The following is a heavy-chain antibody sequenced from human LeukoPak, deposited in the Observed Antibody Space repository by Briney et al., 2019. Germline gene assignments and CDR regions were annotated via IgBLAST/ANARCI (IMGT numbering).Heavy chain of an antibody. CDR2: IYYSGST. D-gene: IGHD1-26*01. V-gene: IGHV4-59*12. CDR3: ARVSSGSYYNYYYYYMDV. Sequence: SETLSLTCTVSGGSISSYYWSWIRQPPGKGLEWIGYIYYSGSTNYNPSLKSRVTMSVDTSKNQFSLKLSSVTAADTAVYYCARVSSGSYYNYYYYYMDVWGKGTTVTVSS. J-gene: IGHJ6*03. CDR1: GGSISSYY.